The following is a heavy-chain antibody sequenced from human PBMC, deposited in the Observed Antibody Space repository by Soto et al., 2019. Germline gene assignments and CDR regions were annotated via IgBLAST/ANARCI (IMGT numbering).Heavy chain of an antibody. D-gene: IGHD3-22*01. V-gene: IGHV1-46*01. Sequence: GASVKVSCKASGYTCTIYYMHWVLQSSLQGLEWMGIINPSGGSTSYAQKFQGRVTMTRDTSTSTVYMELSSLRSEDTAVYYCARDEDYDSSGYYSFDYWGQGTLVTVSS. CDR2: INPSGGST. CDR1: GYTCTIYY. CDR3: ARDEDYDSSGYYSFDY. J-gene: IGHJ4*02.